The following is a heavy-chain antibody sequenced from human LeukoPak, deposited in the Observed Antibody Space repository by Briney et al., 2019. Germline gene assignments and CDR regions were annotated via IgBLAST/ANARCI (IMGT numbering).Heavy chain of an antibody. J-gene: IGHJ1*01. CDR3: ARGSGYFQH. V-gene: IGHV3-30-3*01. CDR2: ISYDGSNK. CDR1: GFTFSSYA. Sequence: GRSLRLSCAASGFTFSSYAMHWVRQAPGKGLEWVAVISYDGSNKYYADSVKGRFTISRDNSKNTLYLQMYSLRAEDTAVYYCARGSGYFQHWGQGTLVTASS.